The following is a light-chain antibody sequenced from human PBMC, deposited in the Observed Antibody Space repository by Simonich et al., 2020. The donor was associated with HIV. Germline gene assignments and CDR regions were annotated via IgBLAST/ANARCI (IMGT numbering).Light chain of an antibody. J-gene: IGKJ1*01. CDR2: KAS. CDR3: QHYNSYSRT. Sequence: TQSPDFQSVTPKEKVTITCRASQSINNWLAWYQQKPGKAPKLLIYKASSLESGVPSRFSGSGSGTEFTLTISSLQPDDFATYYCQHYNSYSRTFGQGTTVEIK. CDR1: QSINNW. V-gene: IGKV1-5*03.